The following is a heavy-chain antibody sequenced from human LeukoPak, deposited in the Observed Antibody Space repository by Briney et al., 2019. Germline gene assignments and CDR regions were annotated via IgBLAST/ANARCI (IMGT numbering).Heavy chain of an antibody. CDR2: INHSGST. CDR1: GGSFSGYY. J-gene: IGHJ6*03. D-gene: IGHD5-18*01. V-gene: IGHV4-34*01. CDR3: GRGRIQSGEAKYYMDV. Sequence: SETLSLTCAVYGGSFSGYYWSWIRQPPGKGLEWIGEINHSGSTNYNPSLKSRVTISVDTSKNQFSLKLSSVTAADTAVYYCGRGRIQSGEAKYYMDVWGKGTTVTVSS.